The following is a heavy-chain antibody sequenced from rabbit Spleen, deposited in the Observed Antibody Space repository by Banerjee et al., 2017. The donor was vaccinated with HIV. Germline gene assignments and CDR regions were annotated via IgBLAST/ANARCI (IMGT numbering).Heavy chain of an antibody. CDR3: ARGPSISYWDL. J-gene: IGHJ3*01. Sequence: QSLEESGGGLVQPEGSLTLTCKASGFSFSSGYYMCWVRQAPGKGLEWIACIVAGSSASTYYASWAKGRVTISRTSSTTVTLQMTSLTATDTATYFCARGPSISYWDLWGQGTLVTVS. V-gene: IGHV1S40*01. D-gene: IGHD8-1*01. CDR1: GFSFSSGYY. CDR2: IVAGSSAST.